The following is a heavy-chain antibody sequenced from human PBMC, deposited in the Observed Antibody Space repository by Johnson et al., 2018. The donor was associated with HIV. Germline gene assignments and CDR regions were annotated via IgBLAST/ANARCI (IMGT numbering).Heavy chain of an antibody. Sequence: VQLVESGGGVVRPGGSLRLSCAASGFTFSSYDMHWVRQAPGKGLEWVSTIGGSGGTTYYAASVKGRFTISRDNSKNTLYLQMNSLRAEDTAVYYCAKYGGGGTYLAAFDIWGEGTKVTGSS. CDR3: AKYGGGGTYLAAFDI. D-gene: IGHD1-26*01. CDR1: GFTFSSYD. CDR2: IGGSGGTT. V-gene: IGHV3-23*04. J-gene: IGHJ3*02.